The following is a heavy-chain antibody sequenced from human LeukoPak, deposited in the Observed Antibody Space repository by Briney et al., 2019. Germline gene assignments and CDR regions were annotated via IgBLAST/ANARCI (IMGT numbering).Heavy chain of an antibody. CDR1: GFTFNNDP. CDR2: ISGSGGST. Sequence: GGSLRLSCAASGFTFNNDPMNWVRQAPGKGLEWVSAISGSGGSTYYADSVKGRFTISRDNSKNTLYLQMNSLRAEDTAVYYCAKSDSMKVVPAAAIDYWGQGTLVTVSS. V-gene: IGHV3-23*01. D-gene: IGHD2-2*01. J-gene: IGHJ4*02. CDR3: AKSDSMKVVPAAAIDY.